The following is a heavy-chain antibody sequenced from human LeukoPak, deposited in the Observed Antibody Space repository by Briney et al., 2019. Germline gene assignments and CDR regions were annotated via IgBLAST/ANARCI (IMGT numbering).Heavy chain of an antibody. CDR1: GFTFSGSA. CDR3: TRRNDILAGYGFDY. CDR2: IRSKATNYAT. Sequence: PGGSLRLSCVASGFTFSGSAMHWVRQASGKGLEWVGRIRSKATNYATAYAASVKGRFTISRDDSKNTAYLQMNSLKTEDTAVYYCTRRNDILAGYGFDYWGQGTLVTVSS. D-gene: IGHD3-9*01. J-gene: IGHJ4*02. V-gene: IGHV3-73*01.